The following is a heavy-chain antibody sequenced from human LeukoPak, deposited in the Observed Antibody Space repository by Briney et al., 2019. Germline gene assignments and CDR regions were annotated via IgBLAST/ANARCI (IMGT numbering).Heavy chain of an antibody. Sequence: ASVKVSCKTSDYRFSSYGFTWVRQAPGQGLEWMGWISAYNGNTNYAQKLQGRVTMTTDTSTSTAYMELRSLRSDDTAVYYCARVTGVKVDYWGQGTLVTVSS. D-gene: IGHD7-27*01. J-gene: IGHJ4*02. CDR2: ISAYNGNT. V-gene: IGHV1-18*01. CDR3: ARVTGVKVDY. CDR1: DYRFSSYG.